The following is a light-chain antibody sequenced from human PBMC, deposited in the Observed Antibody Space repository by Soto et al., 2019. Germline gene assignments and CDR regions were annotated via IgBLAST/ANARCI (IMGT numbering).Light chain of an antibody. CDR3: QKRVNGPT. V-gene: IGKV3-11*01. CDR2: DVS. Sequence: EIVLTQSPATLSLSPGERATLSCRASQSVGSYLSWYQQKPGQAPRLLIFDVSKRASGIPARFSGSGSGTDFTLTISRLEHEDFAVYYCQKRVNGPTFGGGTKVEIK. CDR1: QSVGSY. J-gene: IGKJ4*01.